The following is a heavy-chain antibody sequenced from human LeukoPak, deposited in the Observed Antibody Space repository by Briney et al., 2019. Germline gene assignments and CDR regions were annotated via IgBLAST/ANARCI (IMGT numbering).Heavy chain of an antibody. D-gene: IGHD6-13*01. CDR1: AGSISNYY. Sequence: PSETLSLTCNVSAGSISNYYWTWIRQPPGEGLEWIGYIYYSGSTNYNPSLKSRVTISVDTSKNQFSPKLSSVTAADMAVYYCARDAYSSSEVDWFDPWGQGTLVTASS. J-gene: IGHJ5*02. CDR2: IYYSGST. V-gene: IGHV4-59*01. CDR3: ARDAYSSSEVDWFDP.